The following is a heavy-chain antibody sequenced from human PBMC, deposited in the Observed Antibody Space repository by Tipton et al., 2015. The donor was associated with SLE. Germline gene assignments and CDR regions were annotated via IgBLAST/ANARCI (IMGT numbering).Heavy chain of an antibody. CDR2: VHYSGST. CDR1: GVSISTYY. CDR3: ASNSGTYYYYYYMDV. Sequence: TLSLTCTVSGVSISTYYWSWIRQPPGKGLEWIGYVHYSGSTNYNPSLKSRVTMSVDTSKNQFSLKLSSVTAADTAIYYCASNSGTYYYYYYMDVWGKGTTVTVSS. J-gene: IGHJ6*03. V-gene: IGHV4-59*07. D-gene: IGHD1-26*01.